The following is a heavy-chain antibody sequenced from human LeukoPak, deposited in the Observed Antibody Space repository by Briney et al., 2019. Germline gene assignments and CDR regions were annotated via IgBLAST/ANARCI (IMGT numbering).Heavy chain of an antibody. D-gene: IGHD3-10*01. V-gene: IGHV3-53*01. CDR3: ARCKTYGSGSYCYYGMDV. Sequence: SGGSLRLSCAASGFTVSSNYMTWVRQAPGKGLEWVSVIYSGGTTYYADSVKGRFTISRDNSKNTLYLQMNSLRAEDTAVYYCARCKTYGSGSYCYYGMDVWGQGTTVTVSS. CDR1: GFTVSSNY. CDR2: IYSGGTT. J-gene: IGHJ6*02.